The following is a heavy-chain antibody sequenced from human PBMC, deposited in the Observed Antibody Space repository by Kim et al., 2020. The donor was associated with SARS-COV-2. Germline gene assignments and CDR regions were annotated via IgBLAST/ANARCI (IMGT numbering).Heavy chain of an antibody. CDR3: ARDAEYSSYMCMDV. J-gene: IGHJ6*03. V-gene: IGHV6-1*01. D-gene: IGHD6-6*01. Sequence: AGSVKSRITINTDTSQNQCSLQLNSVTPEDTAVYYCARDAEYSSYMCMDVWGKGTTVTVSS.